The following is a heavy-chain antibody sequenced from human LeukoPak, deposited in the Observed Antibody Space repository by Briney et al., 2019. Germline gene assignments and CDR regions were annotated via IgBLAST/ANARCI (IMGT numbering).Heavy chain of an antibody. D-gene: IGHD2-15*01. V-gene: IGHV3-23*01. CDR1: GFTFSSYA. CDR2: ISGSGGST. Sequence: PGVSLRLSCAACGFTFSSYAMSWVRQAPGKGLEWVSAISGSGGSTYYADSVKGRFTISRDNYKNTLYLQMNSLRAEDTAVYYCAKALGYCSGGSCWVDYWGQGTLVTVSS. CDR3: AKALGYCSGGSCWVDY. J-gene: IGHJ4*02.